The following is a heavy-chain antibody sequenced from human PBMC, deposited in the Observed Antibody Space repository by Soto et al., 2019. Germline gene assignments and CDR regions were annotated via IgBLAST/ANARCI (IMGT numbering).Heavy chain of an antibody. CDR1: GDTFNSYA. CDR3: ARPYSSSWPPYYFYGMDV. CDR2: IIPSFAIA. Sequence: SVKVSCKASGDTFNSYAISWVRQAPGQGLEWMGGIIPSFAIANYAQKFQGRLTITADESTSTAYMELSSLRSEDTAVYYCARPYSSSWPPYYFYGMDVWGQGTTVTVSS. J-gene: IGHJ6*02. V-gene: IGHV1-69*13. D-gene: IGHD6-13*01.